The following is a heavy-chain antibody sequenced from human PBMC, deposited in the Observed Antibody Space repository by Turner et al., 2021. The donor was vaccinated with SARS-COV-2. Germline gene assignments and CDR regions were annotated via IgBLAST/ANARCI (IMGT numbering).Heavy chain of an antibody. J-gene: IGHJ6*02. D-gene: IGHD3-10*01. Sequence: VQLVESGGGVVQPGRSLRLSCAASGFTVSSNYMSWVRQAPGKGLEWVSVIYSGGSTYYADSVKGRFTITRDNSKNTLYLQMNSLRAEDTAVYYCARDRRVWFGELLYGLDVWGQGTTVTVSS. CDR2: IYSGGST. CDR1: GFTVSSNY. V-gene: IGHV3-53*01. CDR3: ARDRRVWFGELLYGLDV.